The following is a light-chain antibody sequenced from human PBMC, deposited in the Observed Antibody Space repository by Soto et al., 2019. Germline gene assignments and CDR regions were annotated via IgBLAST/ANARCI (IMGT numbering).Light chain of an antibody. J-gene: IGKJ4*01. CDR3: QKYSSAPLT. V-gene: IGKV1-27*01. CDR2: DAS. Sequence: DIQMTQSPSSLSPSVGDRVTITCRASQDISIHLAWYQQQPGKVPKLLISDASTLQSGVPSRFSGSGSGTDSTLTISSLQPEDVATYYCQKYSSAPLTFGGGTKVEIK. CDR1: QDISIH.